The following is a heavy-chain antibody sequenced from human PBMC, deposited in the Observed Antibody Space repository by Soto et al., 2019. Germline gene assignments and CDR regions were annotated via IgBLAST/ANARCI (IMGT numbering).Heavy chain of an antibody. D-gene: IGHD3-10*01. CDR3: ARALYGSGVLDV. V-gene: IGHV4-59*02. CDR2: IYYSGST. CDR1: GGSVTSYY. Sequence: SEALSLTCTVSGGSVTSYYWSCIRQPPGKALEWIGTIYYSGSTNYNPSLKSRVTISVDTSKNQFSLKLGSVTAADTAVYFCARALYGSGVLDVWGQGTTVTVSS. J-gene: IGHJ6*02.